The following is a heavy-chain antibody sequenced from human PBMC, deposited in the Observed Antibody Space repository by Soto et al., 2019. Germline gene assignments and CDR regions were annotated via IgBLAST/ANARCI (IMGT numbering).Heavy chain of an antibody. CDR1: GFTFTSYW. J-gene: IGHJ4*02. CDR3: AKDLIDYSNSYFDY. D-gene: IGHD4-4*01. Sequence: PGGSLRLSCAASGFTFTSYWMSWVRQAPGKGLEWVANIKQDGSDKYYVDSLKGRFTISRDNSKNTLYLQMNSLRAEDTAVYYCAKDLIDYSNSYFDYWGQGTLVTVSS. CDR2: IKQDGSDK. V-gene: IGHV3-7*03.